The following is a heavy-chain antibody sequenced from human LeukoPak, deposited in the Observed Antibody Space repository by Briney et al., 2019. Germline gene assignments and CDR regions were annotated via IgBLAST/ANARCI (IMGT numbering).Heavy chain of an antibody. CDR3: ARVQGYYFYGMDV. V-gene: IGHV3-21*01. CDR1: GFTFGSYG. Sequence: GGSLRLSCAASGFTFGSYGMHWVRQAPGKGLEWVSFISGSRTYADSVKGRFTISRDNAKNSLYLQMNSLRAEDTAVYYCARVQGYYFYGMDVWGQGTTVTVSS. CDR2: ISGSRTY. J-gene: IGHJ6*02.